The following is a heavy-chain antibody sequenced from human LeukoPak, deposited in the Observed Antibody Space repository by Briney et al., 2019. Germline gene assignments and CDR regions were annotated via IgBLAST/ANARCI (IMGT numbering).Heavy chain of an antibody. V-gene: IGHV1-24*01. D-gene: IGHD3-10*01. J-gene: IGHJ5*02. CDR3: ATEYYYGSGYNWFDP. Sequence: ASVKVSCKVSGYTLTELSMHWVRQAPGKGLEWMGGFDPEDGETIYAQKFQGRVTMTGDTSTDTAYTELSSLRSEDTAVYYCATEYYYGSGYNWFDPWGQGTLVTVSS. CDR2: FDPEDGET. CDR1: GYTLTELS.